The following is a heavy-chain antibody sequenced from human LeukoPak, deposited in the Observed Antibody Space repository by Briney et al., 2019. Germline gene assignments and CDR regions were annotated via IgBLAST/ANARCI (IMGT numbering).Heavy chain of an antibody. V-gene: IGHV3-30*19. Sequence: GRSLRLSCAASGFTFSSFGMNWVRQAPGKGLEWVPVISYDGSSKYHADSVKGRFTISRDNSKNTLYLQMNSLRAEDTAVFYCASELRRGHSSSWFYFEHWGQGTLVTVSS. CDR1: GFTFSSFG. CDR3: ASELRRGHSSSWFYFEH. J-gene: IGHJ4*02. D-gene: IGHD6-13*01. CDR2: ISYDGSSK.